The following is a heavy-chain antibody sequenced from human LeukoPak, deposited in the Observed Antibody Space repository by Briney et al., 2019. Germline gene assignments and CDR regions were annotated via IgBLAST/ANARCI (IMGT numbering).Heavy chain of an antibody. V-gene: IGHV3-7*01. CDR1: GFTFSSYW. J-gene: IGHJ2*01. D-gene: IGHD4-23*01. CDR2: IKQDGSEK. Sequence: GGSLRLSCAASGFTFSSYWMSWVRQAPGKGLEWVANIKQDGSEKYYVDSVKGRFTISRDNAKNSLYLQMSSLRAEDTAVYYCARDWATVAPNWYFDLWGRGTLVTVSS. CDR3: ARDWATVAPNWYFDL.